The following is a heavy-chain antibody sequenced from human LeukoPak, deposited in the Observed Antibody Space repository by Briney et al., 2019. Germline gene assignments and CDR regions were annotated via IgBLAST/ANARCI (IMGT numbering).Heavy chain of an antibody. J-gene: IGHJ3*02. CDR1: GFTFSTYG. Sequence: GRSLRLSCAASGFTFSTYGMHWVRQAPGKGLEWVAVISYDGSNKYYADSVKGRFTISRDNSKNTLYLQMNSLRAEDTAVYYCAKERGAFDIWGQGTMVTVSS. V-gene: IGHV3-30*18. CDR2: ISYDGSNK. CDR3: AKERGAFDI.